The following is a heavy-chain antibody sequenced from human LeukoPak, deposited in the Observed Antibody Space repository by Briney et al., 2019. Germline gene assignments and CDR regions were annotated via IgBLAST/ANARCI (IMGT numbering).Heavy chain of an antibody. Sequence: GRSLRLSCAASGFTFSSYGMHWVRQAPGKGLEWVAVIWYDGSNKYYADSVKGRFTISRDNSKNTLYLQMNSLRAEDTAVYYCAKVAGSGWYEVDYWGQGTLVTVSS. J-gene: IGHJ4*02. CDR3: AKVAGSGWYEVDY. CDR2: IWYDGSNK. V-gene: IGHV3-33*06. CDR1: GFTFSSYG. D-gene: IGHD6-19*01.